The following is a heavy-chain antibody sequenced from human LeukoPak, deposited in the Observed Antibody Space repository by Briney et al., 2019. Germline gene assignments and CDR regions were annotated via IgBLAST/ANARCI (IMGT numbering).Heavy chain of an antibody. J-gene: IGHJ3*02. CDR1: GGSISSYY. V-gene: IGHV4-59*01. Sequence: SETLSLTCTVSGGSISSYYWSWIRQPPGKGLEWIGYIYYSGSTNYNPSLKSRVTISVDTSKNQFSLKLSSVTAADTAVYYCARVLGYYDSLVAFDIRGQGTMVTVSS. CDR3: ARVLGYYDSLVAFDI. D-gene: IGHD3-22*01. CDR2: IYYSGST.